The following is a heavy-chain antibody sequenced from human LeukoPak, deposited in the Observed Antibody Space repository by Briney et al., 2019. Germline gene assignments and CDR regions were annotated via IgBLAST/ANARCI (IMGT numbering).Heavy chain of an antibody. V-gene: IGHV4-34*01. J-gene: IGHJ6*03. Sequence: ASETLSLTCAVYGGSFSGYYWSWIRQPPGKGLEWIGEINHSGSTNYNPSLKSRVTISVDTSKNQFSLKLSSVTAADTAVYYCARQRGVATVKRYYYYYYMDVWGKGTTVTISS. CDR3: ARQRGVATVKRYYYYYYMDV. CDR2: INHSGST. D-gene: IGHD5-12*01. CDR1: GGSFSGYY.